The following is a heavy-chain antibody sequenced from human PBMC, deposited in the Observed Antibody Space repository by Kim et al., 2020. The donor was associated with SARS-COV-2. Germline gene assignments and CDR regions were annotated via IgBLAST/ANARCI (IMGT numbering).Heavy chain of an antibody. CDR1: GGSISSGSYY. CDR3: ARDEDYGDLTGYWFDP. D-gene: IGHD4-17*01. CDR2: IYTSGST. J-gene: IGHJ5*02. V-gene: IGHV4-61*02. Sequence: SETLSLTCTVSGGSISSGSYYWSWIRQPAGKGLEWIGRIYTSGSTNYNPSLKSRVTISVDTSKNQFSLKLSSVTAADTAVYYCARDEDYGDLTGYWFDPWGQGTLVTVSS.